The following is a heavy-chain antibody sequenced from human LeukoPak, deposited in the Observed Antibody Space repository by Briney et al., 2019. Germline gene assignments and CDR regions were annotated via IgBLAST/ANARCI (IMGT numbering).Heavy chain of an antibody. CDR2: IYFSGST. D-gene: IGHD2-2*01. CDR3: ARQAYCTGTSCYPFDY. Sequence: SETLSLTCTVSGGSINGYYWTWIRQPPGKGLEWIGSIYFSGSTSYNPSLKGRVTISVDTSKNQYSLKLNSVTAADTAVYYCARQAYCTGTSCYPFDYWGQGTLVTVSS. CDR1: GGSINGYY. J-gene: IGHJ4*02. V-gene: IGHV4-59*01.